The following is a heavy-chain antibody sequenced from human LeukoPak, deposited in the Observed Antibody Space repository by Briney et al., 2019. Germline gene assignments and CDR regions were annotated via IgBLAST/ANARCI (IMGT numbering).Heavy chain of an antibody. D-gene: IGHD3-22*01. Sequence: SVKVSCKASGGTFSSYAISWVRQAPGQGLEWMGGIIPIFGTANYAQKFQGRVTITADESTSTAYMELSSLRSEDTAVYYCARAGYDSSGSYYFDYWGQGTLVTVSS. J-gene: IGHJ4*02. CDR3: ARAGYDSSGSYYFDY. CDR1: GGTFSSYA. CDR2: IIPIFGTA. V-gene: IGHV1-69*13.